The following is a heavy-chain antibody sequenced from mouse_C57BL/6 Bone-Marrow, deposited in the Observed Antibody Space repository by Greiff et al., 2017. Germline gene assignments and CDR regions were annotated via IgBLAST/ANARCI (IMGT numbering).Heavy chain of an antibody. V-gene: IGHV1-64*01. CDR1: GYTFTSYW. D-gene: IGHD1-1*02. CDR2: IHPNSGST. CDR3: ARPRDGGSYWYFDV. J-gene: IGHJ1*03. Sequence: QVQLQQPGADLVKPGASVKLSCKASGYTFTSYWMHWVKQRPGQGLEWIGMIHPNSGSTNYNETFKSKATLTVDKSSSTAYMQLSSLTSEDAAVDYCARPRDGGSYWYFDVWGTGTTVTVSS.